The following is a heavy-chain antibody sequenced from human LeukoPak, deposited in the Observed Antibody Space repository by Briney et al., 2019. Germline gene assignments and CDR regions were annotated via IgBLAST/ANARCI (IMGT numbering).Heavy chain of an antibody. CDR2: INVHKGNT. CDR1: GNIFNSYG. CDR3: SREEYLSGSYVDD. J-gene: IGHJ4*02. D-gene: IGHD3-10*01. Sequence: GASVKVSCKASGNIFNSYGFSWVRQAPGQGLEWIGWINVHKGNTEYAQKFQGRVSMTADTSTSTVYMELRSLRPDDTAVYYCSREEYLSGSYVDDWGQGTLVTVSS. V-gene: IGHV1-18*01.